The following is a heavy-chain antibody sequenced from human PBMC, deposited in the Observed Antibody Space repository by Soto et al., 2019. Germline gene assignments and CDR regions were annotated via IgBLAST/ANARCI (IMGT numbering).Heavy chain of an antibody. CDR2: IYYSGST. CDR3: ARAPREYCSGGSCTPWPFDI. V-gene: IGHV4-39*01. CDR1: GGSISSSSYY. D-gene: IGHD2-15*01. Sequence: SETLSLTCTVSGGSISSSSYYWGWIRQPPGKGLEWIGSIYYSGSTYYNPSLKSRVTISVDTSKNQFSLKLSSVTAADTAVYYCARAPREYCSGGSCTPWPFDILGQGTMVT. J-gene: IGHJ3*02.